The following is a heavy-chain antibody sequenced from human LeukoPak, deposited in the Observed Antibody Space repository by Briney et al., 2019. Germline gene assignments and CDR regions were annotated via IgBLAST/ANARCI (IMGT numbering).Heavy chain of an antibody. CDR1: GYTFTSYD. V-gene: IGHV1-8*01. CDR3: ARNLAGKTLPFDY. Sequence: ASVKVSCKASGYTFTSYDINWVRQAPGQGLGWMGWLNPNSGNTGYAQKFQGRVTMTRDTSTDTAYLELRSLRSEDTAVYYCARNLAGKTLPFDYWGQGTLVTVSS. J-gene: IGHJ4*02. D-gene: IGHD6-19*01. CDR2: LNPNSGNT.